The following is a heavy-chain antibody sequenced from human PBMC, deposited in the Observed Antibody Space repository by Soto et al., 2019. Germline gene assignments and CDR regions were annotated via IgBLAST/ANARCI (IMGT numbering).Heavy chain of an antibody. CDR1: GLTFSNFN. J-gene: IGHJ6*02. CDR2: ISSISSTI. CDR3: AREVDYYYYGMDV. Sequence: PGGSLRLSCAASGLTFSNFNMIWGRQAPGKGLEWVSYISSISSTIYYADSVKGRFTISRDNAEDSLYLQMNSLRDGETAVYYCAREVDYYYYGMDVWGQGPTVT. V-gene: IGHV3-48*02.